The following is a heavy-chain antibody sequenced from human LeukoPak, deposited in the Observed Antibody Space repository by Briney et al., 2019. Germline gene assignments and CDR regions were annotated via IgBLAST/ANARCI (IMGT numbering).Heavy chain of an antibody. CDR2: IYYSGST. J-gene: IGHJ6*03. CDR3: ARESFLRDYYYYMDV. V-gene: IGHV4-30-4*08. Sequence: SETLSLTCTVSGGSISSYYWSWIRQPPGKGLEWIGYIYYSGSTYYNPSLKSRVTISVDTSKNQFSLKLSSVTAADTAVYYCARESFLRDYYYYMDVWGKGTTVTVSS. CDR1: GGSISSYY.